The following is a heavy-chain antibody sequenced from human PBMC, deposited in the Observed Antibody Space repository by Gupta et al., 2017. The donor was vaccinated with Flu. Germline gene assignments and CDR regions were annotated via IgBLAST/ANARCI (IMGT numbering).Heavy chain of an antibody. V-gene: IGHV1-69*01. J-gene: IGHJ4*02. CDR1: GVTFSTYA. CDR3: ARKGGGHCSGGSCYSFDF. Sequence: QVQLVQSGAEVKKPGSLVKGSCKASGVTFSTYAINWVRQAPGQGLEWMGGIIPVFGPTNYAQKFQGRVTITADESTSTAYMEISGLRSGDTAVYFCARKGGGHCSGGSCYSFDFWGQGTLVTVSS. CDR2: IIPVFGPT. D-gene: IGHD2-15*01.